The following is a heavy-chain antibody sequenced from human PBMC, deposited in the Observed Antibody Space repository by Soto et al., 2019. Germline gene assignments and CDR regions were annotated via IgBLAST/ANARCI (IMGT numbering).Heavy chain of an antibody. CDR1: GASISSSNW. V-gene: IGHV4-4*02. CDR3: ARVGFCGVGSCSWIAN. Sequence: QVQLQESGPGLVKPSGTLSLTCAVSGASISSSNWWSWVRQPPGKGLEWIGEIYHNGSTNYNPSLKSRVTISVDKSKHQFSLTLSSVTAADTAVYYCARVGFCGVGSCSWIANWGRGSLVTVSS. J-gene: IGHJ4*02. CDR2: IYHNGST. D-gene: IGHD2-15*01.